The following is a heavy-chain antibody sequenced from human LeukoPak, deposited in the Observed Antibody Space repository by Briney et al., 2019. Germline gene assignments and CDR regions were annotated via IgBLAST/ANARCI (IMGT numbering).Heavy chain of an antibody. Sequence: SETLSLTCTVSGGSISSYYWSWIRQPAGKGLEWIGRIYTSGSTNYNPSPKSRVTMSVDTSKNQFSLKLSSVTAADTAVYYCASTLYSYGTDYFDYWGQGTLVTVSS. CDR1: GGSISSYY. CDR2: IYTSGST. V-gene: IGHV4-4*07. CDR3: ASTLYSYGTDYFDY. D-gene: IGHD5-18*01. J-gene: IGHJ4*02.